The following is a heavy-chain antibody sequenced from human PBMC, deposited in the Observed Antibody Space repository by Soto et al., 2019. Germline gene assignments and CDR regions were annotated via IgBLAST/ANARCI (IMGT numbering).Heavy chain of an antibody. CDR2: VYHSGGS. Sequence: SETLSLTCAVSGVSRHNSHFFLGLIRLPTGKGLEFIGSVYHSGGSYYNPSLKGRVTISVDTSNNQFPLRVNSVTAADTAFYYCGRVVKGPTRPTDTVSSGQ. CDR1: GVSRHNSHFF. D-gene: IGHD2-21*01. CDR3: GRVVKGPTRPTDTVS. V-gene: IGHV4-39*02. J-gene: IGHJ5*02.